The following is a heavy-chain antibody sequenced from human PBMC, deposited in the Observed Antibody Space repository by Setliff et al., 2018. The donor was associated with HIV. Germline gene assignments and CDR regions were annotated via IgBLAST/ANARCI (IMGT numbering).Heavy chain of an antibody. J-gene: IGHJ5*02. CDR1: GFTFDSYW. D-gene: IGHD2-2*01. Sequence: GGSLRLSCAVSGFTFDSYWVHWVRQAPGKGLVWVSRINSDGSSTSYADSVKGRFTISRDNAKNTLYLQMNSLRAEDTAVYYCARASFPRYCSITSCFEKGWFDPWGQGTLVTVSS. CDR3: ARASFPRYCSITSCFEKGWFDP. V-gene: IGHV3-74*01. CDR2: INSDGSST.